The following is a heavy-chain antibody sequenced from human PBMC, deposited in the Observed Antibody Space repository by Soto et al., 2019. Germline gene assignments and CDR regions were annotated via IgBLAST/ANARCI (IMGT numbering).Heavy chain of an antibody. Sequence: PGGSLRLSCAASGFSFSTYSMNWVRQAPGKGLEWVSSISSSSTYIYYADSVKGRFTISRDNAKNSLYLQMNSLRVEDTAVYYCASPPAGYWGQGTLVTVSS. D-gene: IGHD6-13*01. V-gene: IGHV3-21*01. CDR3: ASPPAGY. CDR2: ISSSSTYI. CDR1: GFSFSTYS. J-gene: IGHJ4*02.